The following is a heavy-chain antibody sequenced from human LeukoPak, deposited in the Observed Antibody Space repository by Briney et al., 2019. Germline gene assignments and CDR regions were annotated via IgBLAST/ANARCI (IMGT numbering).Heavy chain of an antibody. J-gene: IGHJ6*02. D-gene: IGHD6-19*01. V-gene: IGHV3-30*03. Sequence: GGSLRLSCAASGFTFSSYGMHWVRQAPGKGLEWVAVISYDGSNKYYADSVKGRFTISRDNSKNTLYLQMNSLRAEDTAVYYCARDPPLAVAVSYYGMDVWGQGTTVTVSS. CDR3: ARDPPLAVAVSYYGMDV. CDR1: GFTFSSYG. CDR2: ISYDGSNK.